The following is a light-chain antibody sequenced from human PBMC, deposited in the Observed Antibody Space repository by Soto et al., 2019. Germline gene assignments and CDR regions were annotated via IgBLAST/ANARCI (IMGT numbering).Light chain of an antibody. J-gene: IGKJ1*01. CDR3: LQDFKYPRT. CDR1: QDIRTE. Sequence: AIQMTQSPSSLSASVGDRVTITCRASQDIRTELGWYQQKPGKAPRLLIYGTFSLQSGVPLRFSGSGSGTDFTLTISSLQPDDFATYYCLQDFKYPRTFGQGTKVEVK. CDR2: GTF. V-gene: IGKV1-6*01.